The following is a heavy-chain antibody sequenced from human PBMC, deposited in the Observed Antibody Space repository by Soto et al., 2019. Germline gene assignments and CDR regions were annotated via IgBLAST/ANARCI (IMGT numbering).Heavy chain of an antibody. J-gene: IGHJ6*02. D-gene: IGHD4-17*01. V-gene: IGHV1-69*13. Sequence: SVKVSCKASGGTFSSYAISWVRQAPGQGLEWMGGIIPIFGTASYAQKFQGRVTITADESTSTAYMELSSLRSEDTVVYYCARVWLRDYAARTYYYYGMDVWGQGTTVTVSS. CDR3: ARVWLRDYAARTYYYYGMDV. CDR2: IIPIFGTA. CDR1: GGTFSSYA.